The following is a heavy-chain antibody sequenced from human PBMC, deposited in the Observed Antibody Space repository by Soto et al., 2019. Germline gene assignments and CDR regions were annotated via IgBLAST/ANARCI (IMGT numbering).Heavy chain of an antibody. D-gene: IGHD3-22*01. J-gene: IGHJ5*02. CDR1: GGSISSYY. CDR2: IYYSGST. CDR3: ARADYDSSGYTHWFDP. V-gene: IGHV4-59*01. Sequence: SETLSLTFTVSGGSISSYYWSWIRQPPGKGLEWIGDIYYSGSTNCNPSLKSRVTISVDTSKNQFSLKLSSVTAADTAVYYCARADYDSSGYTHWFDPWGQGTLVTVSS.